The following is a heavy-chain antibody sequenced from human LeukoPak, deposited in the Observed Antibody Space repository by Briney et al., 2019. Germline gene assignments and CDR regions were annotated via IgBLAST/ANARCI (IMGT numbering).Heavy chain of an antibody. Sequence: GASVKVSCKASGNTFTNYYIHWVRQAPGQGLEWMGWINPNSGGTNYAQKFQGRVTMTRDTSISTAYMELSRLRSDDTAVYYCARDHLGSTAGYDYWGQGTLVTVSS. D-gene: IGHD5/OR15-5a*01. CDR1: GNTFTNYY. CDR3: ARDHLGSTAGYDY. CDR2: INPNSGGT. J-gene: IGHJ4*02. V-gene: IGHV1-2*02.